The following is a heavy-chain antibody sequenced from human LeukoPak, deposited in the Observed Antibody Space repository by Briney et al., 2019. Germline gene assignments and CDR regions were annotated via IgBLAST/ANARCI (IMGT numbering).Heavy chain of an antibody. V-gene: IGHV3-21*01. J-gene: IGHJ3*02. CDR3: ARDTVVTATQGAFDI. D-gene: IGHD2-21*02. CDR2: ISTGSTYI. Sequence: PGGSLRLSCAASGFTFSSYTMNCVRQAPGKGLEWVSSISTGSTYIYYADSVKGRFTISRDNAKNSLYLQMSSLRAEDTAVYYCARDTVVTATQGAFDIWGQGTMVTVSS. CDR1: GFTFSSYT.